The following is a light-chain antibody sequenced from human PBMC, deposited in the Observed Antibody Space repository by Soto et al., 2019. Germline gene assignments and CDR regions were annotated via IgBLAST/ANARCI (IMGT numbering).Light chain of an antibody. J-gene: IGKJ1*01. CDR2: DTS. V-gene: IGKV3-15*01. Sequence: EIVLTQSPATLSLSPWEIATLSCGASQGVGSTLAWYQQKPGQAPRLLIYDTSARATGIPARFSGSGSGTEFTLPISSLQSEDFAVYYCQHYFDWPPWTFGPGTKVDI. CDR1: QGVGST. CDR3: QHYFDWPPWT.